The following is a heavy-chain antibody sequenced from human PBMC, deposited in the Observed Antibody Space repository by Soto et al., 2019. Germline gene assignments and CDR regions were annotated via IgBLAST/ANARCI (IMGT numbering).Heavy chain of an antibody. D-gene: IGHD6-13*01. V-gene: IGHV3-23*01. CDR3: AKLWAAAGMDFDY. J-gene: IGHJ4*02. Sequence: GGSLRLSCAVSGFTVSNNYMSWVRQAPGKGLEWVSAISGSGGSTYYADSVKGRFTISRDNSKNTLYLQMNSLRAEDTAVYYCAKLWAAAGMDFDYWGQGTLVTVSS. CDR2: ISGSGGST. CDR1: GFTVSNNY.